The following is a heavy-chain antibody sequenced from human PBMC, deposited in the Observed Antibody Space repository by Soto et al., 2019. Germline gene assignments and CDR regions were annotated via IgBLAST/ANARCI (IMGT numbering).Heavy chain of an antibody. Sequence: SETLSLTCTVSGGSISSSSYYWGWIRQPPGKGLEWIGSIYYSGSTYYNPSLKSRVTISVDTSKNQFSLKLSSVTAADTAVYYCARSSIPGNWFDPWGQGTLVTV. D-gene: IGHD2-2*02. CDR1: GGSISSSSYY. J-gene: IGHJ5*02. CDR2: IYYSGST. V-gene: IGHV4-39*01. CDR3: ARSSIPGNWFDP.